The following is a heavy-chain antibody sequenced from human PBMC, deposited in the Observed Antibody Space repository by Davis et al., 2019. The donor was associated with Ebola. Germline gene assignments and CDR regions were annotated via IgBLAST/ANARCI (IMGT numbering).Heavy chain of an antibody. CDR3: AGVDYGDSWRWFDP. V-gene: IGHV3-74*01. CDR2: INSDGSRT. J-gene: IGHJ5*02. CDR1: SFPFRRYW. Sequence: GESLKISCAASSFPFRRYWMHWVRQAPGKGLVWVSRINSDGSRTNYADSVKGRFTISRDNAKNTVYLQMNSLRAEDTAVYFCAGVDYGDSWRWFDPWGQGTLVTVSS. D-gene: IGHD4-17*01.